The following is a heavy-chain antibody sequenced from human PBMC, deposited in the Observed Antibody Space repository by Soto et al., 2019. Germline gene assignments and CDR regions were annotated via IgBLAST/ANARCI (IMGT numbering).Heavy chain of an antibody. CDR1: GFIFSDFY. D-gene: IGHD2-21*01. J-gene: IGHJ5*02. Sequence: PGGSLRLSCAASGFIFSDFYMSWIRQAPGKGLEWLSYTGFGGNTIYYADSVKARFTVSRDNAKNSLYLQMNSLKTEDTAVYYYSTDASAGLDTWGQGTQVTVSS. CDR2: TGFGGNTI. CDR3: STDASAGLDT. V-gene: IGHV3-11*01.